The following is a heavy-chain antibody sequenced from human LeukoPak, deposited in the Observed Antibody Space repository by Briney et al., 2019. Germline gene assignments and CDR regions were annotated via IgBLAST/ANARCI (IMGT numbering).Heavy chain of an antibody. CDR2: INGGGSNI. D-gene: IGHD2/OR15-2a*01. CDR3: AIGGVIWRMDV. J-gene: IGHJ6*02. CDR1: GFTFSSDW. Sequence: GGSLRLSCAAPGFTFSSDWMHWVRQVPGKGRVWVSRINGGGSNINYAESVKGRFIISRDNAKNTVYLQMNSLRAEDTAVYYCAIGGVIWRMDVWGQGTTVTVSS. V-gene: IGHV3-74*01.